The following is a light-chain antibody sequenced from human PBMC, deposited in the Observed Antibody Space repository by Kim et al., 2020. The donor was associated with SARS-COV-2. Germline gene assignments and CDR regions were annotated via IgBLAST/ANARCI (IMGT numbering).Light chain of an antibody. Sequence: ASVKLTCTLNSEHRADAIAWHQQQSDKGPRYLMKVNGDGSHNKGDGTPDRFSGSTSGAERNLIISSLQSEDEADYYCQTWGTGIVVFGGGTRLTVL. J-gene: IGLJ2*01. V-gene: IGLV4-69*01. CDR1: SEHRADA. CDR2: VNGDGSH. CDR3: QTWGTGIVV.